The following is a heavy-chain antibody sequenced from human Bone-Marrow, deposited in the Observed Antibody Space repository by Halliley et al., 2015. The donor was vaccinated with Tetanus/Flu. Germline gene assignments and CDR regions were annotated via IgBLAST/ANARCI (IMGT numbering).Heavy chain of an antibody. CDR2: IVGSGDST. D-gene: IGHD1-1*01. Sequence: IVGSGDSTFYADSVKGRLSISRDNSKNTVYLQMNSLKFDDTAVYYCAKDQIYNNANWDAFDVWDQGTMVTVS. J-gene: IGHJ3*01. V-gene: IGHV3-23*01. CDR3: AKDQIYNNANWDAFDV.